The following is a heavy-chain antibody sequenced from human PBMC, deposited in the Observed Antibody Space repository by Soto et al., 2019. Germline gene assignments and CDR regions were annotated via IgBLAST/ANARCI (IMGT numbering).Heavy chain of an antibody. CDR1: GFTFSIYA. D-gene: IGHD6-19*01. J-gene: IGHJ6*02. CDR2: ISGSGDDT. Sequence: EVQLVESGGGLVQPGGSLRLSCAASGFTFSIYALSWVRQTPGKGLEWVSAISGSGDDTYYTDSVKGRFTISRDNSKNTLYLQVSSLRAEDTAIYYCAKVDRYSSGWSSYAPEYYYYSMDVWGQGTTVTVSS. CDR3: AKVDRYSSGWSSYAPEYYYYSMDV. V-gene: IGHV3-23*04.